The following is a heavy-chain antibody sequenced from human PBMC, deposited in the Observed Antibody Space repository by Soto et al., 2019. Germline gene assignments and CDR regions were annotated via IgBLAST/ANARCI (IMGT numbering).Heavy chain of an antibody. CDR1: TDSSSFTNSY. V-gene: IGHV4-39*01. J-gene: IGHJ4*02. CDR3: ARHRIEVVWRGFDF. Sequence: SETLSLTCTVSTDSSSFTNSYWGWIRQPPGKGLQWIGSSSYNGGTFYNPPLKGRVVISFDTSKKQSSLQVTSVTAADTAVYFCARHRIEVVWRGFDFWGQGSPVTVSA. D-gene: IGHD3-10*01. CDR2: SSYNGGT.